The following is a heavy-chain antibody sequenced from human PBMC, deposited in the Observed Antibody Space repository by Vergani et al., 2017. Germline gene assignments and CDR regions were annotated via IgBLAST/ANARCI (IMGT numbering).Heavy chain of an antibody. CDR3: ARDGESYYYYYGMDV. Sequence: QVQLVQSGAEVKKPGSSVKVSCKASGGTFSSYTISWVRQAPGQWLEWMGRIIPILGIANYEQKFQGRVTITADKSTSTAYMELSSLRSEETAVYYCARDGESYYYYYGMDVGGQGTTVTVSS. V-gene: IGHV1-69*08. CDR1: GGTFSSYT. D-gene: IGHD4-17*01. CDR2: IIPILGIA. J-gene: IGHJ6*02.